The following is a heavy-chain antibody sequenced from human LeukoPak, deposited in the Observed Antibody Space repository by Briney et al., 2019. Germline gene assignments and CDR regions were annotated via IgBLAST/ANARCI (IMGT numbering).Heavy chain of an antibody. CDR2: INPSGGST. J-gene: IGHJ4*02. CDR1: GYTFTSYY. Sequence: ASVKVSCKASGYTFTSYYMRWVRQAPGQGLEWMGIINPSGGSTSYAQKFQGRVTMTRDTSTSTVYMELSSLRSEDTAVYYCARIVTGSYSGGNLQEIFDYWGQGTLVTVSS. V-gene: IGHV1-46*01. CDR3: ARIVTGSYSGGNLQEIFDY. D-gene: IGHD1-26*01.